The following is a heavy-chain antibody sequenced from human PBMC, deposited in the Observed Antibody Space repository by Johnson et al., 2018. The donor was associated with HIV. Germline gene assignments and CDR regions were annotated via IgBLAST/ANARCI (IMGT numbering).Heavy chain of an antibody. J-gene: IGHJ3*02. CDR3: ASSSSSWTSDPDDAFDI. CDR1: GFTFSSYW. V-gene: IGHV3-7*05. CDR2: IKQDGSEK. D-gene: IGHD6-13*01. Sequence: MLLVESGGGLVQPGGSLRLSCAASGFTFSSYWMSWVRKAPGKGLEWVANIKQDGSEKYYVDSVKGRFTISRDNAKNSLYLQMNSLRAEDTAVDYCASSSSSWTSDPDDAFDIWGQGTMVTVSS.